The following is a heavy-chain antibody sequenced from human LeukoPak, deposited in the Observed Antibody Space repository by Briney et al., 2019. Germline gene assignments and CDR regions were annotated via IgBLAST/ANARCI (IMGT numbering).Heavy chain of an antibody. CDR2: INHSGST. D-gene: IGHD3-22*01. V-gene: IGHV4-34*01. J-gene: IGHJ4*02. Sequence: GSLRLSCAASGFTFSSYAMSWIRQPPGKGLEWIGEINHSGSTNYNPSLKSRVTISVDTSKNQFSLKLSSVTAADTAVYYCARLPSGYYFVSVDYWGQGTLVTVSS. CDR1: GFTFSSYA. CDR3: ARLPSGYYFVSVDY.